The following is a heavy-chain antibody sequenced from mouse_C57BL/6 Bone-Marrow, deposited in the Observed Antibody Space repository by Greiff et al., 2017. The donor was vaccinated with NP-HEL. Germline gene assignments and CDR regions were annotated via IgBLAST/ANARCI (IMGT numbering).Heavy chain of an antibody. CDR3: ARGGMATVVAGGFDY. D-gene: IGHD1-1*01. CDR2: IDPSDSYT. Sequence: VQLQQPGAELVRPGTSVKLSCKASGFTFTSYWMHWVKQRPGQGLEWIGVIDPSDSYTNYNQKFKGKATLTVDTSSSTSYMQLSILTSEDSAVYYCARGGMATVVAGGFDYWGQGTTLTVSS. V-gene: IGHV1-59*01. CDR1: GFTFTSYW. J-gene: IGHJ2*01.